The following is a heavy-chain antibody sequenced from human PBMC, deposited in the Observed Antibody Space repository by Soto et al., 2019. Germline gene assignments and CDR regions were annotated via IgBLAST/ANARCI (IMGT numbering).Heavy chain of an antibody. CDR2: INPNSGGT. Sequence: ASVKVSCKASGYTFTGYYMHWVRQAPGQGLEWMGWINPNSGGTNYAQKFQGWVTMTRDTSISTAYMELSRLRSDDTAVYYCARVKAPPCGITGTINHYGMDGWGQGTTVTFSS. CDR1: GYTFTGYY. V-gene: IGHV1-2*04. D-gene: IGHD1-20*01. J-gene: IGHJ6*02. CDR3: ARVKAPPCGITGTINHYGMDG.